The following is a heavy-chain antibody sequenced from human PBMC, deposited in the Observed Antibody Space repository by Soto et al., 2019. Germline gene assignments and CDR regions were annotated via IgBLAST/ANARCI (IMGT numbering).Heavy chain of an antibody. CDR2: IYPGDSDT. CDR1: GYSFTSYW. Sequence: PGESLKISCKGSGYSFTSYWIGWVRQMPGKGLEWMGIIYPGDSDTRYSPSFQGQVTISADKSISTAYLQWSSLKASDTAMYYCARQEGIAAAGSYYYYGMDVWGQGTTVTVSS. V-gene: IGHV5-51*01. D-gene: IGHD6-13*01. J-gene: IGHJ6*02. CDR3: ARQEGIAAAGSYYYYGMDV.